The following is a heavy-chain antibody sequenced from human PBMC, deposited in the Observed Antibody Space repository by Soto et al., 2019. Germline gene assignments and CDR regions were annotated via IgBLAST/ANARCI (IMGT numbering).Heavy chain of an antibody. D-gene: IGHD3-10*01. CDR3: VHYVSASTAGWFDP. CDR1: GLSLSTSGEA. Sequence: QITLKESGPTLVKPTQTLTLTCSFSGLSLSTSGEAVGWIRQPPGKALEWLALIYWDDDKLFNPTLKTRLTSTKDTSKNQVVLTLTNMDPVDTAPYSWVHYVSASTAGWFDPWGQGILVTVSS. J-gene: IGHJ5*02. V-gene: IGHV2-5*02. CDR2: IYWDDDK.